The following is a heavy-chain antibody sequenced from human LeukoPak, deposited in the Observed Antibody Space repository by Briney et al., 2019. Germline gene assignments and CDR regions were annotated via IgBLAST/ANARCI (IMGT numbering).Heavy chain of an antibody. D-gene: IGHD6-13*01. CDR1: GGSISSGGYY. J-gene: IGHJ6*02. CDR3: ARDQQQLVHESAVGGMDV. V-gene: IGHV4-31*03. Sequence: SETLSLTCTVSGGSISSGGYYWSWIRQHPGKGLEWIGYIYYSGSTYYNPSLKSRVTISVDTSKNQFSLKLSSVTAADTAVYYCARDQQQLVHESAVGGMDVWGQGTTVTVSS. CDR2: IYYSGST.